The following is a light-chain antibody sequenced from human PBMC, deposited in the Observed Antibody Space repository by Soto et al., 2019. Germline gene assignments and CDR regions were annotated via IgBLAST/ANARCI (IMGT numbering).Light chain of an antibody. V-gene: IGLV1-40*01. J-gene: IGLJ2*01. Sequence: QSVLPQPPSVSGAPGQRVTISCTGSSSNIGAGYDVHWYQQLPGTAPKLLIYGNSNRPSGVPDRFSGSKSGTSASLAITGLQAEDEADYYCAAWDASLNGVVFGGGTKVTVL. CDR3: AAWDASLNGVV. CDR1: SSNIGAGYD. CDR2: GNS.